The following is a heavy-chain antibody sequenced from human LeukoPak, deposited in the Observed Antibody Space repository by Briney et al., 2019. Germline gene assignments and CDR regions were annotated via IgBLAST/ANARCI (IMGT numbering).Heavy chain of an antibody. CDR2: ISYDGTNK. D-gene: IGHD3-10*01. CDR3: AKDYRLLWFGELVNF. V-gene: IGHV3-30*18. Sequence: PGGSLRLSCAASGFTFSSYVMHWVRQAPGKGLEWVAVISYDGTNKYYADSAKGRFTISRDKSKNTLYLQMNSLRPEDTAMYYCAKDYRLLWFGELVNFWGQGTLVTVSS. CDR1: GFTFSSYV. J-gene: IGHJ4*02.